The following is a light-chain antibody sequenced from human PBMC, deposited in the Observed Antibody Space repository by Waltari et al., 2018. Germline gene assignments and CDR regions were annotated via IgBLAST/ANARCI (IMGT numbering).Light chain of an antibody. CDR1: NSDIDPFNY. CDR3: SSFPGGALV. J-gene: IGLJ2*01. V-gene: IGLV2-11*01. CDR2: GVR. Sequence: QSALTQPRSVSGSPGQSVTISCTKTNSDIDPFNYVSWYQQHPAKAPKLVNYGVRVRPSGVPDRFSGSRSGNAASLISSGLQPEDGADYYCSSFPGGALVFGGGTELTVL.